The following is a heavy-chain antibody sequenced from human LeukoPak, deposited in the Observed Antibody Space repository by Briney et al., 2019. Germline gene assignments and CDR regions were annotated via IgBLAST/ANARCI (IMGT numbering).Heavy chain of an antibody. Sequence: ASVKVSCKASGYTFTSYAMHWVRQAPGQRLEWMGWINAGNGNTKYSQKFQGRVTITRDTSASTAYMELSSLRSEDTAMFYCARDLYYYDSSGPFDYWGQGTLVTVSS. V-gene: IGHV1-3*01. J-gene: IGHJ4*02. D-gene: IGHD3-22*01. CDR2: INAGNGNT. CDR3: ARDLYYYDSSGPFDY. CDR1: GYTFTSYA.